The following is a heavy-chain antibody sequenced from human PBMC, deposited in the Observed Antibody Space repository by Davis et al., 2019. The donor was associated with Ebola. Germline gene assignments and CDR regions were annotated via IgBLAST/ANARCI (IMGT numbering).Heavy chain of an antibody. CDR2: IYHSGNT. D-gene: IGHD5-24*01. CDR1: GGSISNSIYY. CDR3: ARENRWPSVFFEY. Sequence: MPSETLSLTCTVSGGSISNSIYYYWDWIRQPPGKGLEWIGTIYHSGNTYYNPSLESRVTISVDKSKNQFSLKLSSVTAADTAVYYCARENRWPSVFFEYWGQGILVTVSS. J-gene: IGHJ4*02. V-gene: IGHV4-39*07.